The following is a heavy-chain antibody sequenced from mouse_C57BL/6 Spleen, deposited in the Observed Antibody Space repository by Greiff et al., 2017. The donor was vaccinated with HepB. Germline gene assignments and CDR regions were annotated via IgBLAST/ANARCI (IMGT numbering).Heavy chain of an antibody. CDR3: ARGAGSSYDYYAMDY. V-gene: IGHV3-6*01. CDR2: ISYDGSN. Sequence: EVQLQESGPGLVKPSQSLSLTCSVTGYSITSGYYWNWIRQFPGNKLEWMGYISYDGSNNYNPSLKNRISITRDTSKNQFFLKLNSVTTEETATYYCARGAGSSYDYYAMDYWGQGTSVTVSS. J-gene: IGHJ4*01. CDR1: GYSITSGYY. D-gene: IGHD1-1*01.